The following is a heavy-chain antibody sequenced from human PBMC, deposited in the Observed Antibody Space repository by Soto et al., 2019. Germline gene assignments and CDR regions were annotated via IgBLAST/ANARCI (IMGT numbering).Heavy chain of an antibody. V-gene: IGHV3-53*01. CDR1: GFNVNSGY. CDR2: IYSGETT. CDR3: TRDGRGLGRPSLFEY. J-gene: IGHJ4*02. Sequence: EVQLVESGGGLIHPGGSLRLSCAASGFNVNSGYMNWVRQTPGKGLEWVASIYSGETTYYADSVRGRSTITSDKSKNTRNFQLSSRRIHDTAVYYCTRDGRGLGRPSLFEYWGQGVLVTVSS.